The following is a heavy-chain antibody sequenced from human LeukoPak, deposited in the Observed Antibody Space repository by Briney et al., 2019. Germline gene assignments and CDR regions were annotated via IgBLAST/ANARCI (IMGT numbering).Heavy chain of an antibody. CDR3: ARDAYGSSGCYSLIYYYYYGMDV. CDR2: IIPIFGTA. CDR1: GGTFSSYA. J-gene: IGHJ6*02. D-gene: IGHD3-22*01. V-gene: IGHV1-69*13. Sequence: SVKVSCKASGGTFSSYAISWVRQAPGQGLEWMGGIIPIFGTANYAQKLQGRVTITADESTSTAYMELSSLRSEDTAVYYCARDAYGSSGCYSLIYYYYYGMDVWGQGTTVTVSS.